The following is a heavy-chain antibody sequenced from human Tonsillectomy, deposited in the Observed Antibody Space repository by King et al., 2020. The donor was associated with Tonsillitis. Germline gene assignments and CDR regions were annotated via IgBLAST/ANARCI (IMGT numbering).Heavy chain of an antibody. Sequence: VQLVESGGGLVQPGGSLRLSCAVSGFTFSRHWMHWVRQAPGKGLVWVSRINSDGSTTSYADSVKGRFTISRDNAKNTMYVQMYGLRAEDTAVYYCARLEWDLPVPGYWGRGTLVTVSS. V-gene: IGHV3-74*01. D-gene: IGHD1-26*01. J-gene: IGHJ4*02. CDR1: GFTFSRHW. CDR2: INSDGSTT. CDR3: ARLEWDLPVPGY.